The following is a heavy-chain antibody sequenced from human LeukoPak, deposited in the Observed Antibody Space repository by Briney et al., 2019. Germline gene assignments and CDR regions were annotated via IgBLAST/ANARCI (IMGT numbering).Heavy chain of an antibody. D-gene: IGHD3-3*01. CDR2: IYYSGST. CDR3: ARSGAIFGVVVIRSYFDY. J-gene: IGHJ4*02. CDR1: GGSISSYY. Sequence: SETLSLTCTVSGGSISSYYWSLIRQPPGKGLEWIGYIYYSGSTNYNPSLKSRVTISVDTSKNQFSLKLGSVTAADTGIYYCARSGAIFGVVVIRSYFDYWGQGIRVTVSS. V-gene: IGHV4-59*12.